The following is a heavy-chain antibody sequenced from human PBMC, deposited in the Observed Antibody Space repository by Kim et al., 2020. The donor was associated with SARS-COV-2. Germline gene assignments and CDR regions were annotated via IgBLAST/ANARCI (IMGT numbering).Heavy chain of an antibody. CDR2: MNPNSANI. CDR3: VRGSTMVRGSSPINYYGMDV. D-gene: IGHD3-10*01. J-gene: IGHJ6*02. V-gene: IGHV1-8*02. Sequence: ASVKVSCTASGYIFNSYDINWVRQAPGQGLEWMGWMNPNSANIGYAQKFQGRVTMTRDTSINTAYLDLSSLSSEDTAVYYCVRGSTMVRGSSPINYYGMDVWCQGPAVLVSS. CDR1: GYIFNSYD.